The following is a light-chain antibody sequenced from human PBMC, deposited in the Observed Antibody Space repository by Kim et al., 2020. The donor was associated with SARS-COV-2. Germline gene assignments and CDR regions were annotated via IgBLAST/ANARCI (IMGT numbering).Light chain of an antibody. Sequence: VSPVQTASITCSGDKLGEKYACWYQQKPGQSPVLVIYQDTKRPSGIPERFSGSNSGNTATLTISGTQAMDEADYYCQTWDSITVVFGGGTQLTVL. J-gene: IGLJ2*01. CDR2: QDT. CDR3: QTWDSITVV. CDR1: KLGEKY. V-gene: IGLV3-1*01.